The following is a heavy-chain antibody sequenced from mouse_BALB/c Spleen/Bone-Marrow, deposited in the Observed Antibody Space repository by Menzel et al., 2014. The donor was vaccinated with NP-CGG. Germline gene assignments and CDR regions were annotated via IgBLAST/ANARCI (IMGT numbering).Heavy chain of an antibody. CDR1: GYTFSNXW. J-gene: IGHJ1*01. CDR2: ILPGSGST. Sequence: VQRVESGAELMKPGASVKISCKATGYTFSNXWXEWIXQRPXXGXXWIXXILPGSGSTDYNENFEVKATFTADTSSNTAYMQLSSLTSEDSAVYYCARVIYWYFDVWGAGTTVTVSS. CDR3: ARVIYWYFDV. V-gene: IGHV1-9*01.